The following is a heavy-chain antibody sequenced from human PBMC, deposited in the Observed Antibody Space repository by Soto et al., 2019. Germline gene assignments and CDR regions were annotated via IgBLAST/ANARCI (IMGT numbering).Heavy chain of an antibody. V-gene: IGHV3-66*01. CDR2: IYSGGGI. Sequence: EVQLLESGGALVQPGGSLRLSCAASGFTVSNNYMIWVRQAPGKGLEWVSLIYSGGGIYYADSVRGRFTISRDSSKNTLYLQMNSLRVEDTAVYYCPTSPSVGVWGQGTTVTVSS. CDR3: PTSPSVGV. CDR1: GFTVSNNY. J-gene: IGHJ6*02.